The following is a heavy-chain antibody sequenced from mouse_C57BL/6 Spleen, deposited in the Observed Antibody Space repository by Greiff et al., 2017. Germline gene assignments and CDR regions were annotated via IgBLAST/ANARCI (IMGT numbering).Heavy chain of an antibody. CDR3: ARSRYGSSSDWYFDV. D-gene: IGHD1-1*01. J-gene: IGHJ1*03. CDR1: GYTFTSYT. Sequence: QVQLQQSGAELARPGASVKMSCKASGYTFTSYTMHWVKQRPGQGLEWIGYINPNSGYTKYNQKFKDKATLTADKSSSTAYMQLSSLTSEDSAVYYCARSRYGSSSDWYFDVWGTGTTVTVSS. CDR2: INPNSGYT. V-gene: IGHV1-4*01.